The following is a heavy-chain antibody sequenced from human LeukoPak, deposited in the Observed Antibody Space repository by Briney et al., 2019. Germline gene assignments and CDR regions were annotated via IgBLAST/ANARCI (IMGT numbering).Heavy chain of an antibody. CDR1: GFTFSS. J-gene: IGHJ4*02. CDR3: GTADLTGYYGGDY. CDR2: ISSSSTYI. D-gene: IGHD3-9*01. Sequence: GGSLRLSCAASGFTFSSMNWVRQAPGKGLEWVSSISSSSTYIYYADSVKGRFTISRDDAKHSLFLQMNSLRAEDTAVYYCGTADLTGYYGGDYWGQGTLVTVSS. V-gene: IGHV3-21*01.